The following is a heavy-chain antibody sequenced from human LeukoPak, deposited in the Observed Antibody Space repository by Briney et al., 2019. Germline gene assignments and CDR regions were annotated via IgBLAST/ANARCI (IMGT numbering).Heavy chain of an antibody. D-gene: IGHD2-2*01. J-gene: IGHJ5*02. CDR1: GGTFSSYA. CDR2: IIPIFGTA. Sequence: SVKVSCRASGGTFSSYAISWVRQAPGQGLEWMGGIIPIFGTANYAQKFQGRVTITADESTSTAYMELSSLRSEDTAVYYCARDIVVVPAANWFDPWGQGTLVTVSS. V-gene: IGHV1-69*13. CDR3: ARDIVVVPAANWFDP.